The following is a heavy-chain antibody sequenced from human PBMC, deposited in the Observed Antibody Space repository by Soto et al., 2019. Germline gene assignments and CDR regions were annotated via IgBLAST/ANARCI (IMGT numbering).Heavy chain of an antibody. CDR2: IYYSGST. CDR1: GGSISSSSYY. D-gene: IGHD5-18*01. V-gene: IGHV4-39*01. Sequence: QLQLQESGPGLVKPSETLSLTCTVSGGSISSSSYYWGWIRQPPGKGLEWIGSIYYSGSTYYNPSLKSRVTLSVDTSKNPCPLKLRSVTAADTAVYYCAADTAMVGYFDYWGQATLVTVSS. J-gene: IGHJ4*02. CDR3: AADTAMVGYFDY.